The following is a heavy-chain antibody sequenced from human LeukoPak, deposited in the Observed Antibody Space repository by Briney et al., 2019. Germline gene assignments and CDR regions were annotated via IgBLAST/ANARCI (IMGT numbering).Heavy chain of an antibody. V-gene: IGHV5-51*01. Sequence: GEALKISCKGSGYSFTSYWIGWVRQMPGKGLEWMGIIYPGDSDTRYSPSFQGQVAISADKSIRTAYLQWSSLKASDTAMYYCARRSSSSSGWFDPWGQGTLVTVSS. CDR1: GYSFTSYW. CDR2: IYPGDSDT. J-gene: IGHJ5*02. CDR3: ARRSSSSSGWFDP. D-gene: IGHD6-6*01.